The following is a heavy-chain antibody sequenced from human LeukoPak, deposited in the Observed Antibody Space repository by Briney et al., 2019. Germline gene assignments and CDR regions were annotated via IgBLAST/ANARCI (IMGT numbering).Heavy chain of an antibody. CDR1: GFTFSSYW. Sequence: GGSLRLSCAASGFTFSSYWMSWVRQAPGKGLEWVSSISSSSTYIYYAESVRGRFTISRDNAKNSLYPQMNSLRAEDTAVYYCAGTAVADFDYWGQGTLVTVSS. CDR3: AGTAVADFDY. J-gene: IGHJ4*02. V-gene: IGHV3-21*01. D-gene: IGHD6-19*01. CDR2: ISSSSTYI.